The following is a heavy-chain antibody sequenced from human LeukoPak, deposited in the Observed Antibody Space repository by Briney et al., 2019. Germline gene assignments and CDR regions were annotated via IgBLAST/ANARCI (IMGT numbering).Heavy chain of an antibody. V-gene: IGHV4-39*01. CDR1: GGSISSSSYY. CDR3: ARSPPPSTYYYDSSGLAAAYYFDY. Sequence: SETLSLTCTVSGGSISSSSYYWGWIRQPPGKGLEWIGSIYYSGSTYYNPSLKSRVTISVDTSKNQFSLKLSSVTAADTAVYYCARSPPPSTYYYDSSGLAAAYYFDYWGQGTLVTVSS. D-gene: IGHD3-22*01. J-gene: IGHJ4*02. CDR2: IYYSGST.